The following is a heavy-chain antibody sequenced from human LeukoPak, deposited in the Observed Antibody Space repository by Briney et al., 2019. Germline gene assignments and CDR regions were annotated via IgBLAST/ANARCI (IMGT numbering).Heavy chain of an antibody. CDR1: GYTFTGYY. Sequence: ASVKVSRKASGYTFTGYYIHWVRQAPGQGLEWMGRINPNRGGTNYEPKFQGRVTMTRATSNSTAYMELSRLRSDDTAVYYCAREGYSGYRELDYWGQGTLVTVSS. V-gene: IGHV1-2*06. CDR3: AREGYSGYRELDY. D-gene: IGHD5-12*01. CDR2: INPNRGGT. J-gene: IGHJ4*02.